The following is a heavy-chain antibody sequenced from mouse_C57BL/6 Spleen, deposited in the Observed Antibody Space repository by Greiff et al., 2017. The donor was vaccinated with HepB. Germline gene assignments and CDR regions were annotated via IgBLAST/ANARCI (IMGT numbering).Heavy chain of an antibody. Sequence: EVMLVESGGGLVKPGGSLKLSCAASGFTFSSYAMSWVRQTPEKRLEWVATISDGGSYTYYPDNVKGRFTISRDNAKNNLYLQMSHLKSEDTAMYYCARERGDSNYEAWFAYWGQGTLVTVSA. D-gene: IGHD2-5*01. J-gene: IGHJ3*01. V-gene: IGHV5-4*01. CDR2: ISDGGSYT. CDR3: ARERGDSNYEAWFAY. CDR1: GFTFSSYA.